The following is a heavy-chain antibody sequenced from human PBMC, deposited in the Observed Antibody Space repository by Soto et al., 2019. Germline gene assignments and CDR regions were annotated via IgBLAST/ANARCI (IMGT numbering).Heavy chain of an antibody. CDR3: TRSGTVTTGYYFDS. D-gene: IGHD1-26*01. J-gene: IGHJ4*02. V-gene: IGHV3-49*04. CDR1: GLRFGDYA. CDR2: IRGKAYGGTP. Sequence: GPKRLWWTTLGLRFGDYAGNWVSKAPWRGLEWVGFIRGKAYGGTPEYAASAKGRFTISADDSKNIAYLQMNSLKTEDTAVYFCTRSGTVTTGYYFDSWGQGTLVTVPS.